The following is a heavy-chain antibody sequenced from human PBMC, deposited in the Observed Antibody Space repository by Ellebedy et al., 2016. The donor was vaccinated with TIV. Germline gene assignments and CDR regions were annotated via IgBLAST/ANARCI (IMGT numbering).Heavy chain of an antibody. D-gene: IGHD3-9*01. CDR2: IRSSSGAI. Sequence: GESLKISCAASGFTFDDYAMHCVRQAPWKGLEWVSYIRSSSGAIYYADSVKGRFTIPGDTAKNSLYLQMNSLRDEETAIYYCARDKDWAFDYWGQGTLVTVSS. CDR3: ARDKDWAFDY. CDR1: GFTFDDYA. J-gene: IGHJ4*02. V-gene: IGHV3-48*02.